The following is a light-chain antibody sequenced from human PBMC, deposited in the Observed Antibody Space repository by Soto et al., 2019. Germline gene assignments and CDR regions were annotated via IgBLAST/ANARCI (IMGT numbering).Light chain of an antibody. CDR3: QQYESGWT. CDR2: KAS. Sequence: DLQRTQSPSTPSASVGDRITITCRASQSISSWLAWYQQKPGKAPNLLIYKASSSESGVPSRFSGSGSGTEFTLSISSLQPDDSATYYCQQYESGWTFGQGTKVEIK. V-gene: IGKV1-5*03. J-gene: IGKJ1*01. CDR1: QSISSW.